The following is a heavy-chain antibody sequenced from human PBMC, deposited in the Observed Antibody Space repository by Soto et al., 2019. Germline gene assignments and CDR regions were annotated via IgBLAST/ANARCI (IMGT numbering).Heavy chain of an antibody. V-gene: IGHV1-69*13. CDR2: IIPIFGTA. Sequence: GASVKVSCKASGGTFSSYAISWVRQAPGQGLEWMGGIIPIFGTANYAQKFQGRVTITADESTSTAYMELSSLRSEDTAVYYLTVGATQGGYYYGMDVWGQGTTVTVSS. J-gene: IGHJ6*02. CDR3: TVGATQGGYYYGMDV. CDR1: GGTFSSYA. D-gene: IGHD1-26*01.